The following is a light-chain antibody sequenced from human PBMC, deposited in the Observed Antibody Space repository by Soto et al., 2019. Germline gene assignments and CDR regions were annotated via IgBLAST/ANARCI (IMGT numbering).Light chain of an antibody. J-gene: IGKJ5*01. CDR2: DAS. CDR1: QSVSSY. CDR3: QQRSNWPPPT. Sequence: EIVLTQSPATLSLSPGERATLSCRASQSVSSYLAWYQQKPGQAPRLLIYDASNRATRIPARCSGSGSGTDFTLTISSLEPEDFAGYYCQQRSNWPPPTFGQGTRLEIK. V-gene: IGKV3-11*01.